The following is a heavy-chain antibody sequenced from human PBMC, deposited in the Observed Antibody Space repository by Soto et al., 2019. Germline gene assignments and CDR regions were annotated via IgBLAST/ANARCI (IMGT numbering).Heavy chain of an antibody. J-gene: IGHJ6*02. CDR3: AKTGRITMVRGVIITAYYYYGMDV. D-gene: IGHD3-10*01. CDR1: GFTFSSYG. Sequence: AGGSLRLSCAASGFTFSSYGMHWVRQAPGKGLEWVAVISYDGSNKYYADSVKGRFTISRDNSKNTLYLQMNSLRAEDTAVYYCAKTGRITMVRGVIITAYYYYGMDVWGQGTTVTVSS. CDR2: ISYDGSNK. V-gene: IGHV3-30*18.